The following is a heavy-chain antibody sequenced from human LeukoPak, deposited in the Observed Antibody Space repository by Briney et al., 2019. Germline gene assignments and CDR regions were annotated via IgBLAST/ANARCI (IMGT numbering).Heavy chain of an antibody. CDR3: VRIPNSANFPNWFDP. CDR2: ISSSSDYI. V-gene: IGHV3-21*01. CDR1: GFTFSSST. J-gene: IGHJ5*02. Sequence: PGASLRLSCAASGFTFSSSTMNWVRQAPGQGLEWVSSISSSSDYIYYADSVKGRFTISRDNAKNSLYLQMNSLRAEDTALYYCVRIPNSANFPNWFDPWGQGTLVTVSS. D-gene: IGHD4/OR15-4a*01.